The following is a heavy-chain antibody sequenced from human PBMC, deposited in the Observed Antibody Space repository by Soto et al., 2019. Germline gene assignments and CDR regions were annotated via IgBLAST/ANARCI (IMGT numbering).Heavy chain of an antibody. CDR3: ASLMSSGYYYSMDV. D-gene: IGHD3-10*01. V-gene: IGHV1-69*02. CDR1: GGTFSSYT. Sequence: QVQLVQSGAEVKKPGSSVKVSCKASGGTFSSYTISWVRQAPGQGLEWMGRIIPILGIANYAQKFQGRVTITADKSTSTAYMELSSLRSEDTAVDYCASLMSSGYYYSMDVWGQGTTVTVSS. CDR2: IIPILGIA. J-gene: IGHJ6*02.